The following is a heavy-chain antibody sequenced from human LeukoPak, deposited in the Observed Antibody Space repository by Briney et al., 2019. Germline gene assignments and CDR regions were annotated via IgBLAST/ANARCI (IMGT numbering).Heavy chain of an antibody. D-gene: IGHD2-2*01. J-gene: IGHJ4*02. CDR2: IYYSGST. CDR3: ARHPPRAQLPQFDY. CDR1: GGSMSSYY. Sequence: SETLSLTCTVSGGSMSSYYWGWIRQPPGKGLEWIGSIYYSGSTYYNPSLKSRVTISVDTSKNQFSLKLSSVTAADTAVYYCARHPPRAQLPQFDYWGQGTLVTVSS. V-gene: IGHV4-39*01.